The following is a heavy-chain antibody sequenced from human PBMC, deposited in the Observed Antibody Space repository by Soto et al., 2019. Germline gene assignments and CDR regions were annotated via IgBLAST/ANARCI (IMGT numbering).Heavy chain of an antibody. J-gene: IGHJ4*02. D-gene: IGHD3-16*01. Sequence: GASLKVSCKASGGTFSSYAISWVRQAPGQGLEWMGGIIPIFGTANYAQKFQGRVTITADESTSTAYMELSSLRADDTAVYYCAKDRLAGGFDYWGQGTLVTVSS. CDR2: IIPIFGTA. V-gene: IGHV1-69*13. CDR3: AKDRLAGGFDY. CDR1: GGTFSSYA.